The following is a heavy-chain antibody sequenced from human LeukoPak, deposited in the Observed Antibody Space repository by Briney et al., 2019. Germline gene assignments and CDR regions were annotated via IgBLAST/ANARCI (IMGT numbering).Heavy chain of an antibody. CDR3: ARRIAAARGTFDY. Sequence: SETLSLTCTVSGGSISSSSYYWGWIRQAPGKGLEWIGSIYYSGSTYYNPSLKSRVTISVDTSKNQFSLKLSSVTAADTAVYYCARRIAAARGTFDYWGQGTLVTASS. CDR1: GGSISSSSYY. D-gene: IGHD6-13*01. J-gene: IGHJ4*02. V-gene: IGHV4-39*01. CDR2: IYYSGST.